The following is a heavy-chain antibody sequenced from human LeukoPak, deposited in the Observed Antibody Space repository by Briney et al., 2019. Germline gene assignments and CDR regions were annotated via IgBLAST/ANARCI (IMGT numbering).Heavy chain of an antibody. D-gene: IGHD3-3*01. V-gene: IGHV4-39*07. Sequence: SETLSLTCTVSGGSISSSTYYWGWIRQPPGKGLEWIGSIYYSGSTNYNPSLKSRVTISVDTSKNQFSLKLSSVTAAGTAVYYCARERNYDFWSGYYTGAFDIWGQGTMVTVSS. CDR3: ARERNYDFWSGYYTGAFDI. J-gene: IGHJ3*02. CDR2: IYYSGST. CDR1: GGSISSSTYY.